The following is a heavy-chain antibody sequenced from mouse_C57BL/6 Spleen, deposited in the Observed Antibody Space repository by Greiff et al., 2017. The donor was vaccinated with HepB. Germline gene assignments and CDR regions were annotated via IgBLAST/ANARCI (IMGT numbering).Heavy chain of an antibody. J-gene: IGHJ2*01. CDR2: IRLKSDNYAT. CDR1: GFTFSNYW. CDR3: TDYEDYFDY. D-gene: IGHD2-4*01. Sequence: EVKLMESGGGLVQPGGSMKLSCVASGFTFSNYWMNWVRQSPEKGLEWVAQIRLKSDNYATHYAESVKGRFTISRDDSKSSVYLQMNNLRAEDTGIYYCTDYEDYFDYWGQGTTLTDSS. V-gene: IGHV6-3*01.